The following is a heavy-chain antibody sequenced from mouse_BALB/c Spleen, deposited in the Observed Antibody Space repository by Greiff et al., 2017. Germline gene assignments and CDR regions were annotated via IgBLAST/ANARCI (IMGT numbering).Heavy chain of an antibody. CDR3: ARQESTVRNY. J-gene: IGHJ2*01. Sequence: EVQVVESGGGLVKPGGSLKLSCAASGFTFSSYAMSWVRQTPEKRLEWVATISSGGSYTYYPDSVKGRFTISRDNAKNTLYLQMSSLRSEDTAMYYCARQESTVRNYWGQGTTLTVSS. V-gene: IGHV5-9-3*01. CDR1: GFTFSSYA. CDR2: ISSGGSYT. D-gene: IGHD1-1*01.